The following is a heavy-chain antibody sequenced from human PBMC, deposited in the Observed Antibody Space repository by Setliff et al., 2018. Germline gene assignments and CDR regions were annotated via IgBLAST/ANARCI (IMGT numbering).Heavy chain of an antibody. CDR3: VRGPGPSVVVAIPFDH. Sequence: ASVKVSCKTSGYAFITFGMSWVRQAPGQGLEWMGWMSPVYGIANYARKFQGRVTPTADTSTTTAYLELTSLRYDDTAVYYCVRGPGPSVVVAIPFDHWGQGSLVTVPQ. CDR1: GYAFITFG. V-gene: IGHV1-18*01. CDR2: MSPVYGIA. D-gene: IGHD5-12*01. J-gene: IGHJ4*02.